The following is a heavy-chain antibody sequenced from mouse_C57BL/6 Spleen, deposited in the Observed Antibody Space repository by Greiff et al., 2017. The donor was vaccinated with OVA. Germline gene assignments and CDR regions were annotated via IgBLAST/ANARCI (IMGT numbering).Heavy chain of an antibody. Sequence: EVKLMESGGGLVKPGGSLKLSCAASGFTFSDYGMHWVRQAPEKGLEWVAYISSGSSTIYYADTVTGRFTVSRDNAKNTLFLQRTSLRSEDTAMYYCARGRDYYAMDYWGQGTSVTVSA. J-gene: IGHJ4*01. V-gene: IGHV5-17*01. CDR1: GFTFSDYG. CDR3: ARGRDYYAMDY. D-gene: IGHD1-1*01. CDR2: ISSGSSTI.